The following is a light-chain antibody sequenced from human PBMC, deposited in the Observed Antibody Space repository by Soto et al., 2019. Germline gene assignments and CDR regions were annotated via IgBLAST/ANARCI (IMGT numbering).Light chain of an antibody. CDR3: QQSYSTPPA. CDR1: QSISSY. J-gene: IGKJ2*01. V-gene: IGKV1-39*01. Sequence: DIQMTQSPSSLSASVGDRVTITCRARQSISSYLNWYQQKPGKAPKLLIYAASSLQSGVPSRCSGSGSGTDFTLTISSLQPADFATYYCQQSYSTPPAFGQGTKLEIK. CDR2: AAS.